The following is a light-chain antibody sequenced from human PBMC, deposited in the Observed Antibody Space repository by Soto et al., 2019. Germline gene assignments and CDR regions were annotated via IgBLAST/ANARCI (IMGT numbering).Light chain of an antibody. V-gene: IGLV3-21*02. CDR2: DDR. Sequence: SYELTQPPSVSVAPGQTARITCGGDNIGSKNVHWYQQKSGQAPTLVVYDDRSRPSGIPERLSGSNSGNTATLTISRVEAGDEADYYCQVWDSSTYHVIFGGGTKVTVL. J-gene: IGLJ2*01. CDR3: QVWDSSTYHVI. CDR1: NIGSKN.